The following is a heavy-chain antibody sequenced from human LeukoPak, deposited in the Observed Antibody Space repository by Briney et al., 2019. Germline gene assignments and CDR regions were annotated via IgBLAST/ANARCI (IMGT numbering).Heavy chain of an antibody. V-gene: IGHV1-69*13. Sequence: ASVKVSCKASGGTFSSYAISWVRQAPGQGLEWMGGIIPIFGTANYAQEFQGRVTITADESTSTAYMELSSLRSEDTAVYYCARASRSFVWATFDYWGQGTLVTVSS. CDR2: IIPIFGTA. CDR1: GGTFSSYA. D-gene: IGHD1-26*01. J-gene: IGHJ4*02. CDR3: ARASRSFVWATFDY.